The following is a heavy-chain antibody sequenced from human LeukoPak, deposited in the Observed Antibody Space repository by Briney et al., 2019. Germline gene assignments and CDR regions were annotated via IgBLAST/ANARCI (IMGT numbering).Heavy chain of an antibody. V-gene: IGHV3-30*18. D-gene: IGHD5-18*01. J-gene: IGHJ4*02. CDR1: GFTFSSYG. CDR2: ISYDGRNK. CDR3: AKDRGYSHGFDY. Sequence: GGSLRLSCAASGFTFSSYGMHWVRQAPGKGLEWVAAISYDGRNKEYVDSVKGRFTIFRDNSKNTLYLQMNSLRAEDTAVYNCAKDRGYSHGFDYWGQGTLVTVSS.